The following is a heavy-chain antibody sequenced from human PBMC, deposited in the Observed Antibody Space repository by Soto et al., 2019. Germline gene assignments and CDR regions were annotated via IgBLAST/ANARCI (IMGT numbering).Heavy chain of an antibody. D-gene: IGHD2-15*01. CDR3: ARGQVHCSGGSCYSFYYYYYGMDV. CDR2: MNPNSGNT. J-gene: IGHJ6*02. CDR1: GYTFTSYD. V-gene: IGHV1-8*01. Sequence: QVQLVPSGAEVKKPGASVKVSCKASGYTFTSYDINWVRQATGQGLEWMGWMNPNSGNTGYAQKFQGRVTMTRNTSISTAYMELSSLRSEDTAVYYCARGQVHCSGGSCYSFYYYYYGMDVWGQGTTVTVSS.